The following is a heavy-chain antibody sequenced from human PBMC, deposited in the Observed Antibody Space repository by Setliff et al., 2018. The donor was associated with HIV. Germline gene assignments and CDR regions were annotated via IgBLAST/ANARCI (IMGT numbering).Heavy chain of an antibody. V-gene: IGHV4-59*12. D-gene: IGHD6-13*01. Sequence: NPSETLSLTCTVSGGSISSYYWSWIRQPPGKGLEWIGYIYYSGSANYNPSLKSRVTISVDTSKNQISLKLRSVTAADTAVYYCARVQQQLLQEDDYFDYWGQGTLVTVSS. CDR1: GGSISSYY. J-gene: IGHJ4*02. CDR2: IYYSGSA. CDR3: ARVQQQLLQEDDYFDY.